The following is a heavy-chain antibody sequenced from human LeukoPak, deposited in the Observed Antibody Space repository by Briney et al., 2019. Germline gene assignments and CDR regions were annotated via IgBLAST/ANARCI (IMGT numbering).Heavy chain of an antibody. CDR2: ISSNGGST. V-gene: IGHV3-64*01. D-gene: IGHD3-3*01. CDR1: GFTFSSYA. Sequence: GGSLRISCAAPGFTFSSYAMHWGRQAPGKGLEFVSVISSNGGSTYYANSVKGRFTISRDNSKNTLYLQMGSLRAEDMAVYYCARNPSRIHDFWSGYYFYYFDYWGQGTLVTVSS. CDR3: ARNPSRIHDFWSGYYFYYFDY. J-gene: IGHJ4*02.